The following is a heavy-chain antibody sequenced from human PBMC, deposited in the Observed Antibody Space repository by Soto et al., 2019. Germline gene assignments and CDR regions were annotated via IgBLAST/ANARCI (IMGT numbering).Heavy chain of an antibody. J-gene: IGHJ4*02. D-gene: IGHD2-15*01. CDR2: LSGSGTST. CDR1: GFSFVNYA. Sequence: PGGSLRLSCAASGFSFVNYAMNWVRQAPGKGLEWVSGLSGSGTSTYYADSVKGRFTISRDNSKNTLYLQMNSLRAEDTAVYYCARKNVVVLGNYGFLWGQGTLVTVSS. CDR3: ARKNVVVLGNYGFL. V-gene: IGHV3-23*01.